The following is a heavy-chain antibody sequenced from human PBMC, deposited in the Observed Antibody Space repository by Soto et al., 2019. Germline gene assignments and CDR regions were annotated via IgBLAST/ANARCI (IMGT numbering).Heavy chain of an antibody. J-gene: IGHJ6*02. Sequence: SVKVSGKASGVTFSSYAISWVRQAPGQGLEWMGGIIPIFGTANYAQKFQGRVTITADKSTSTAYMELSSLRSEDTAVYYCARGWLQLDYYYYGMDVWGQGTTVTVSS. CDR3: ARGWLQLDYYYYGMDV. CDR1: GVTFSSYA. V-gene: IGHV1-69*06. D-gene: IGHD6-6*01. CDR2: IIPIFGTA.